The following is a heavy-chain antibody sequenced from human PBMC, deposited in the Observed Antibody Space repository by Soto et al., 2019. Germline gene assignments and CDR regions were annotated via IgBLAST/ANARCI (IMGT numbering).Heavy chain of an antibody. CDR1: GFTFSSFG. Sequence: GGSLRLSCAASGFTFSSFGMHWCRQAPGKGLEWVAVISYDGNNKYYADSVKGRFTISRDNSKNTLYLQMNSLRAEDTAVFYCAKPTVPFGRTAVAGPFDNWGQGTLVTVSS. V-gene: IGHV3-30*18. CDR2: ISYDGNNK. J-gene: IGHJ4*02. CDR3: AKPTVPFGRTAVAGPFDN. D-gene: IGHD6-19*01.